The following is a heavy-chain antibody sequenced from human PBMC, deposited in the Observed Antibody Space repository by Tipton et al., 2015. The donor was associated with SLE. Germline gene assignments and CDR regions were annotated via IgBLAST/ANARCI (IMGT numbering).Heavy chain of an antibody. J-gene: IGHJ4*02. D-gene: IGHD2-15*01. Sequence: TLSLTCTVSGGSISSYYWSWIRQPPGKGLEWIGYIYYSGSTNYNPSLKSRVTISVDTSKNQFSLKLSSVTAADTAVYYCARVKEVVLGFDYWGQGTLVTVSS. V-gene: IGHV4-59*01. CDR2: IYYSGST. CDR3: ARVKEVVLGFDY. CDR1: GGSISSYY.